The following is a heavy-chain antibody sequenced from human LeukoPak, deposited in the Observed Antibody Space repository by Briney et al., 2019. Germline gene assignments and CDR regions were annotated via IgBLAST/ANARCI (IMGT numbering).Heavy chain of an antibody. V-gene: IGHV3-30-3*01. CDR3: ARALNIYYDSSGYADY. CDR2: ISYDGSNK. J-gene: IGHJ4*02. CDR1: GFSFNTYA. Sequence: GGSLRLSCAASGFSFNTYAMHWVRQAPGKGLEWVAVISYDGSNKYYADSVKGRFTISRDNSKNTLYLQMNSLRAEDTAVYYCARALNIYYDSSGYADYWGQGTLVTVSS. D-gene: IGHD3-22*01.